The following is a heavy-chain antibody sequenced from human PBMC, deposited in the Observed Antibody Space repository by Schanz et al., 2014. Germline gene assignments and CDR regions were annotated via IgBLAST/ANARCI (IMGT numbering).Heavy chain of an antibody. Sequence: DVQLVDSGGGLVQPGGSLRLSCAASGFTVSNSYIHWVRQAPGKGPEWVSTIYSSGSTYYADSVRGRFTISRDNSMNTVYLQMNSLRSDDAAVYYCARAQGVIRLYYGVDVWGQGTTVTVSS. V-gene: IGHV3-53*04. D-gene: IGHD3-10*01. CDR3: ARAQGVIRLYYGVDV. J-gene: IGHJ6*02. CDR2: IYSSGST. CDR1: GFTVSNSY.